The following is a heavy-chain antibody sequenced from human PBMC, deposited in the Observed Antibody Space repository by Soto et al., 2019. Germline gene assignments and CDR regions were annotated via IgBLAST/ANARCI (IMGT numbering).Heavy chain of an antibody. Sequence: GGSLRLSCAASGFTFSSYAMSWVRQAPGKGLKWVSAISGRGGSTYYADSVKGRFTISRDNSKNTLYLQMNSLRAEDTAVYYCAKDFLGSHRASSDAFDIWGQGTMVTVSS. V-gene: IGHV3-23*01. J-gene: IGHJ3*02. CDR3: AKDFLGSHRASSDAFDI. D-gene: IGHD2-2*01. CDR2: ISGRGGST. CDR1: GFTFSSYA.